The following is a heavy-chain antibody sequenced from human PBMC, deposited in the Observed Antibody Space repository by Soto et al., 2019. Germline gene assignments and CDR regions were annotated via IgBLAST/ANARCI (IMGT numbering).Heavy chain of an antibody. V-gene: IGHV4-30-2*01. J-gene: IGHJ3*02. D-gene: IGHD3-22*01. CDR2: IYHGST. CDR3: ASSGSRGIGAFDI. CDR1: GGSISSGGYS. Sequence: QVQLQQWGAGLVKASQTLSLTCAVSGGSISSGGYSWSWIRQPPGKGLEWIGYIYHGSTYYNPSLKSRVTISIDRSKNQFSLKLSSVTAADTAVYYCASSGSRGIGAFDIWGQGTMVTVSS.